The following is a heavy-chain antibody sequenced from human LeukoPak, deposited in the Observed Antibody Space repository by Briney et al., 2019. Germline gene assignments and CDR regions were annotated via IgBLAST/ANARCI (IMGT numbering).Heavy chain of an antibody. J-gene: IGHJ6*03. Sequence: PSETLSLTCTVSGYSISSGYYWGWIRQPPGKGLEWTGSIDHSGSTYYNPSLKSRVTISVDTSKNRFSLKLSSVTAADTAVYYCAIRTNGVKYYYYYMDVWGKGTTVTVSS. CDR1: GYSISSGYY. CDR2: IDHSGST. D-gene: IGHD2-8*01. CDR3: AIRTNGVKYYYYYMDV. V-gene: IGHV4-38-2*02.